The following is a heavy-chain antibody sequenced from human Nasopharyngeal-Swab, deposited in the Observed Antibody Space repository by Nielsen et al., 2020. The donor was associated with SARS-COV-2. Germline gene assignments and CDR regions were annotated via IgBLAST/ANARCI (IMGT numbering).Heavy chain of an antibody. CDR3: ATPGYRSGHYFFDN. D-gene: IGHD5-18*01. V-gene: IGHV1-8*01. J-gene: IGHJ4*02. Sequence: ASVKVSCKATEYIFSTFDINWVRQATGQGIEWMGWMSPTSGKTESAQKFQGRITMTRDTSTSTAYMELSSLTSEDTAIYYCATPGYRSGHYFFDNWGQGTLVTVSS. CDR1: EYIFSTFD. CDR2: MSPTSGKT.